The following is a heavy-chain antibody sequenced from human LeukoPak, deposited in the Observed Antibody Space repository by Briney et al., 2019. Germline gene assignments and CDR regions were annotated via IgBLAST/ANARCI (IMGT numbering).Heavy chain of an antibody. CDR3: ARTYYGPDS. V-gene: IGHV3-7*04. D-gene: IGHD3-10*01. Sequence: GGSPRLSCAASEFTFGNYWMSWVRQSPGKGLEWVANINQDGSEKNYVDSVKGRFTISRDNAKNSLFLQMSSLRVEDTAVYFCARTYYGPDSWGQGTLVTVSS. J-gene: IGHJ4*02. CDR1: EFTFGNYW. CDR2: INQDGSEK.